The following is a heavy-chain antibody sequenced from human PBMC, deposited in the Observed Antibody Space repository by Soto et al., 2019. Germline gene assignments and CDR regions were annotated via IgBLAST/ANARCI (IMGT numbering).Heavy chain of an antibody. Sequence: EVQLLESGGGLVQPGRSLRLSCAASGFTFSSYAMSWVRQAPGKGLEWVSAISGSGGTTYYADSVKGRFTISRDNSKNTLFPQMNSLRAEDTAVYYCAKFFVETGGSSGWPWSFHYWGQGTLVTVSS. D-gene: IGHD6-25*01. CDR3: AKFFVETGGSSGWPWSFHY. CDR2: ISGSGGTT. V-gene: IGHV3-23*01. CDR1: GFTFSSYA. J-gene: IGHJ4*02.